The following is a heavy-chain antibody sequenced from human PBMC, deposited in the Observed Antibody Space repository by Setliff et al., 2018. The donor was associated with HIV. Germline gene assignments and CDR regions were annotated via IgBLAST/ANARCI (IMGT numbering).Heavy chain of an antibody. V-gene: IGHV1-46*01. CDR2: INPSGGST. J-gene: IGHJ4*02. CDR3: ARGKVARGVIPSYYLEY. D-gene: IGHD3-10*01. CDR1: GYTFTSYY. Sequence: ASVKVSCKSSGYTFTSYYMHWVRQAPGQGLGWMGIINPSGGSTSYAQKFQGRVTMTRDTSASTVDMELSSLRSEDTAVYYCARGKVARGVIPSYYLEYWGQGTLVTVSS.